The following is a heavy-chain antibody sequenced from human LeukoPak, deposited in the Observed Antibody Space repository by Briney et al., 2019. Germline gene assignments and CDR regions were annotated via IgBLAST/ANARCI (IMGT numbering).Heavy chain of an antibody. J-gene: IGHJ5*02. Sequence: PGGSLRLSCAASGFTFSDYYMSWIRQAPGKGLEWVSYISSSGSTIYYADSVKGRFTISRDNAKNSLYLQMNSLRAEDTAVYYCARDRMLAVAGTAWFDPWGQGTLVTVSS. CDR3: ARDRMLAVAGTAWFDP. D-gene: IGHD6-19*01. CDR2: ISSSGSTI. CDR1: GFTFSDYY. V-gene: IGHV3-11*04.